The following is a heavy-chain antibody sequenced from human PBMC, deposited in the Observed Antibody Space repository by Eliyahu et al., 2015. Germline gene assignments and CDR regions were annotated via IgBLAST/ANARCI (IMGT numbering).Heavy chain of an antibody. CDR1: GGTFSSYA. J-gene: IGHJ4*02. D-gene: IGHD5-18*01. CDR2: IIPIFGTA. Sequence: KKPGSSVKVSCKASGGTFSSYAISWVRQAPGQGLEWMGGIIPIFGTANYAQKFQGRVTITADKSTSTAYMELSSLRSEDTAVYYCARGTGEYSFQGPYYFDYWGQGTLVTVSS. V-gene: IGHV1-69*06. CDR3: ARGTGEYSFQGPYYFDY.